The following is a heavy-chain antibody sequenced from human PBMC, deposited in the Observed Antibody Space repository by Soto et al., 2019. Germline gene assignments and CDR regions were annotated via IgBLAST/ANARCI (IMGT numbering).Heavy chain of an antibody. CDR2: IKQDGSEK. D-gene: IGHD6-13*01. CDR1: GFTLSTYW. Sequence: EVQVVESGGGLVQPGGSLRLCCAASGFTLSTYWMTWVRQAPGKGLEWVANIKQDGSEKYYVDSVKGRFTVSRDNAKNSPYLQMNSLRTEDTAVYYCGTADRGTAAGGTVQWGQGTLVTVSS. V-gene: IGHV3-7*01. CDR3: GTADRGTAAGGTVQ. J-gene: IGHJ4*02.